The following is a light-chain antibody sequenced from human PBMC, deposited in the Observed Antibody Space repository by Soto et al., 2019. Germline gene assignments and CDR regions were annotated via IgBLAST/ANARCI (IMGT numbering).Light chain of an antibody. Sequence: DIQMSQSPSSLSASVGDRVTITCRASQSIAEYVNWYQSKSGKAPNLLIYGASGLQSGVPSRFSGSGSGTDFTLTITNLQPEDFATYYCQQSYYYPRTFGQGTKVEIK. CDR3: QQSYYYPRT. CDR1: QSIAEY. J-gene: IGKJ1*01. CDR2: GAS. V-gene: IGKV1-39*01.